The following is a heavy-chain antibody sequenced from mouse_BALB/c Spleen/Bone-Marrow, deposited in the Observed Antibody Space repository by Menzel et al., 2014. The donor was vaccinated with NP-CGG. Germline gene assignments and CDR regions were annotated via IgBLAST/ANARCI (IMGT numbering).Heavy chain of an antibody. CDR1: GYAFXSSW. CDR2: IFPGDGDT. D-gene: IGHD2-3*01. J-gene: IGHJ4*01. V-gene: IGHV1-82*01. CDR3: ARSDGYRAMDY. Sequence: VQLQQSGPELVKPGASVKISCKASGYAFXSSWMNWVKQRPGQGLEWIGRIFPGDGDTYYNGKFKGKATLTADKSSSTAYMQLSSLTSVDSAVYFCARSDGYRAMDYWGQGTSVTVSS.